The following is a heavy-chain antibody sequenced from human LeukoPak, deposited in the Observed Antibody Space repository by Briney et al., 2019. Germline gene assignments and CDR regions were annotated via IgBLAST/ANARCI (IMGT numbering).Heavy chain of an antibody. CDR3: ARDKYNEQWLVPAFDI. V-gene: IGHV3-74*01. CDR1: GFTFSNYW. D-gene: IGHD6-19*01. J-gene: IGHJ3*02. Sequence: GGSLRLSCAASGFTFSNYWMHWVRQAPGKGLVWVSRINTDGSSTSYVDSVKGRFTISRDNAKNTLYLQMNSLRAEDTAVYYCARDKYNEQWLVPAFDIWGQGTMVTVSS. CDR2: INTDGSST.